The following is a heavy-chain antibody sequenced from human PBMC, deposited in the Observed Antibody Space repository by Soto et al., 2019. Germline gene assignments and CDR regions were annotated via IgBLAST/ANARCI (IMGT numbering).Heavy chain of an antibody. CDR2: IIPIFGTA. V-gene: IGHV1-69*06. CDR3: AGDLGSGWYYFEY. D-gene: IGHD6-19*01. CDR1: GGTFSSYA. Sequence: QVQLVQSGAEVKKPGSSVKVSCKASGGTFSSYAISWVRQAPGQGLEWMGGIIPIFGTANYAQKFQARVTITADKSTSTAYMELSSLRSENMAVYYCAGDLGSGWYYFEYWGQGALVTVSS. J-gene: IGHJ4*02.